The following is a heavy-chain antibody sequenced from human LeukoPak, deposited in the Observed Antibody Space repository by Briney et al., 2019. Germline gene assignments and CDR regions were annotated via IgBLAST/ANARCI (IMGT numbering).Heavy chain of an antibody. CDR3: AVEGDSTGDY. V-gene: IGHV3-30*03. CDR1: GFTFSSYG. CDR2: ISYDGSNK. D-gene: IGHD3-16*01. J-gene: IGHJ4*02. Sequence: GGSLRLSCAASGFTFSSYGVHWVRQAPGKGLEWVAVISYDGSNKYYADSVKGRFTISRDNSKNTLYLQMNSLRAEDTAVYYCAVEGDSTGDYWGQGTLVTVSS.